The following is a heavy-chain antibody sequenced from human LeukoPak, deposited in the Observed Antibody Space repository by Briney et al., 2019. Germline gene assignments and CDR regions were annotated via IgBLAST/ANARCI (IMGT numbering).Heavy chain of an antibody. Sequence: GASVKVSCKASGYTFTGYYMHWVRRAPGQGLEWMGWINPNSGGTNYAQKFQGRVTMTRDTSISTAYMELSRLRSDDTAVYYCARSGGGSGSYPEWWGQGTLVTVSS. CDR1: GYTFTGYY. V-gene: IGHV1-2*02. D-gene: IGHD1-26*01. CDR3: ARSGGGSGSYPEW. J-gene: IGHJ4*02. CDR2: INPNSGGT.